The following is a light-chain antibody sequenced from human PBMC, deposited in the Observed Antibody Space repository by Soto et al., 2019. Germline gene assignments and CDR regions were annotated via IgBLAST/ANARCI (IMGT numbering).Light chain of an antibody. CDR3: SSYAGRNNLV. CDR1: SSDVGGYNY. J-gene: IGLJ3*02. V-gene: IGLV2-8*01. CDR2: EVS. Sequence: QSALTQPPSASGSHGQSVTISCTGTSSDVGGYNYVSWYQQHPGKAPKLMIYEVSKRPSGVPDRFSASKSGNTASLTVSGLQTEDEADYYCSSYAGRNNLVFGGGTKLTVL.